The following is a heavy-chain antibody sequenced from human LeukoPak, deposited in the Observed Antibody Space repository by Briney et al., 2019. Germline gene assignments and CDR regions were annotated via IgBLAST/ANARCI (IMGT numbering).Heavy chain of an antibody. CDR3: VRDQDIYRSGWYGVFDF. J-gene: IGHJ4*02. V-gene: IGHV3-7*04. Sequence: GGSLRLSCAASGFTFSNNWMSWVRQAPGKGLEWVANIKQDGSESKYVDSVKGRFTISRDNAKNTLYLQMNSLRAEDTALYYCVRDQDIYRSGWYGVFDFWGQGSLVTVSS. CDR2: IKQDGSES. CDR1: GFTFSNNW. D-gene: IGHD6-19*01.